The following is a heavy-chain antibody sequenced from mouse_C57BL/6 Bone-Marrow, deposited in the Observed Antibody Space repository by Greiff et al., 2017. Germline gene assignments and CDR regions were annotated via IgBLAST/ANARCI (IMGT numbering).Heavy chain of an antibody. J-gene: IGHJ4*01. CDR1: GFNIKDYY. D-gene: IGHD2-5*01. V-gene: IGHV14-2*01. Sequence: EVKLVESGAELVKPGASVKLSCTASGFNIKDYYMHWVKQRTEQGLEWIGRIDPEDGETKYAPKFPGKATITADTSSNTAYLQLSSLTSEDTAVYYCGRGDSNYDAMDYWGQGTSVTVSS. CDR2: IDPEDGET. CDR3: GRGDSNYDAMDY.